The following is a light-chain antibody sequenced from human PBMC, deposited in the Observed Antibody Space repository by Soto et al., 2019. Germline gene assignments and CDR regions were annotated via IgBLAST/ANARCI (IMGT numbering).Light chain of an antibody. J-gene: IGKJ5*01. CDR1: QSVSSN. Sequence: EIVMTQSPATLSVSPGERATLSCRGRQSVSSNLAWYQQKPGQAPRLLIYGESTRATGIPARFSGSGSATEFTLTIRNLQSEDFAVYYCQQYNNWPPITFGQGTRLEIK. CDR3: QQYNNWPPIT. CDR2: GES. V-gene: IGKV3-15*01.